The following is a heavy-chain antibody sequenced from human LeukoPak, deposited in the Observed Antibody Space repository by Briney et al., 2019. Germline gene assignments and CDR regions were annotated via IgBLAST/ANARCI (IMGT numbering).Heavy chain of an antibody. V-gene: IGHV7-4-1*02. CDR3: AREILRFDI. CDR1: GFTFTGHY. Sequence: GASVKVSCKTSGFTFTGHYMHWVRQAPGQGLEWMGWINTDSGKATYAQGFTGRFVFSLDSSVSTVYLQISDLMPEDTAKYYCAREILRFDIWGQGTTVTVSS. J-gene: IGHJ3*02. CDR2: INTDSGKA.